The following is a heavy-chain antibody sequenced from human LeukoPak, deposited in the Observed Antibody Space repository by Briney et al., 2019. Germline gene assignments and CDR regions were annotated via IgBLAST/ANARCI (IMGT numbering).Heavy chain of an antibody. CDR2: INSDGSST. D-gene: IGHD5-18*01. J-gene: IGHJ4*02. CDR1: GFTFSSYR. CDR3: GRLIYSYGYFDY. Sequence: GGSLRLSCAASGFTFSSYRMHWVRQAPGKGLVWVSRINSDGSSTNYADSVKGRFTISRDNAKNTLYLQMNSLRAEDTAVYYCGRLIYSYGYFDYWGQGTLVTVSS. V-gene: IGHV3-74*01.